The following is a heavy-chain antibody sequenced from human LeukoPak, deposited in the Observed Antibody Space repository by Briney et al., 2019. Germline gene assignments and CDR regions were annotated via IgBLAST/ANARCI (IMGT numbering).Heavy chain of an antibody. Sequence: ASVKVSCKASGYTFTSYDINWVRQATGQGLEWMGWMNPNSGNTGYAQKFQGRVTMTRNTSISTAYMELSSLRSEDTAVYYCASWRAERYFDWLRATDAFDIWGQGTMVTVSS. D-gene: IGHD3-9*01. J-gene: IGHJ3*02. CDR3: ASWRAERYFDWLRATDAFDI. V-gene: IGHV1-8*01. CDR1: GYTFTSYD. CDR2: MNPNSGNT.